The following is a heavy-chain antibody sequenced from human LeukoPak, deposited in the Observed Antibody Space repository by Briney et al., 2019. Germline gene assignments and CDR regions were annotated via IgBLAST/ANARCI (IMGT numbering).Heavy chain of an antibody. J-gene: IGHJ6*03. CDR3: ARELRRMVRGVKYPPKEIYYMDV. CDR2: ISSSSSTI. CDR1: GFTFSSYS. Sequence: GGSLRLSCAASGFTFSSYSMNWVRQAPGKGLEWVSYISSSSSTIYYADSVKGRFTISRDNAKDSLYLQMNSLRAEDTAVYYCARELRRMVRGVKYPPKEIYYMDVWGKGTTVTISS. D-gene: IGHD3-10*01. V-gene: IGHV3-48*04.